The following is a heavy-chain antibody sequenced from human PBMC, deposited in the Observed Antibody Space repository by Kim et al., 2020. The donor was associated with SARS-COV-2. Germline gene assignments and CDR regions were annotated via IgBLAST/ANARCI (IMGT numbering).Heavy chain of an antibody. V-gene: IGHV3-64D*09. Sequence: GGSLRLSCSASGFTFSSYAMHWVRQAPGKGLEYVSAISSNGGNTYYADSVKGRFTISRDNSKNTLYLQMSSLRAEDTAVYYCVKGYVLLWFGELNDAFDIWGQGTMVTVSS. D-gene: IGHD3-10*01. CDR2: ISSNGGNT. CDR3: VKGYVLLWFGELNDAFDI. CDR1: GFTFSSYA. J-gene: IGHJ3*02.